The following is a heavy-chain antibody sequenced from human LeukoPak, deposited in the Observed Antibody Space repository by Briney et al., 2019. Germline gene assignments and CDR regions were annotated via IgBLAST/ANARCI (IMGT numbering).Heavy chain of an antibody. Sequence: GGSLRLSCAASVFSFSSYWMHWVRQAPGKGLEWVAVIWYDGSNKYYADSVKGRFTISRDNSKNTLYLQMNSLRAEDTAVYYCARDGVGMDVWGQGTTVTVSS. CDR1: VFSFSSYW. CDR3: ARDGVGMDV. V-gene: IGHV3-33*01. J-gene: IGHJ6*02. D-gene: IGHD3-16*01. CDR2: IWYDGSNK.